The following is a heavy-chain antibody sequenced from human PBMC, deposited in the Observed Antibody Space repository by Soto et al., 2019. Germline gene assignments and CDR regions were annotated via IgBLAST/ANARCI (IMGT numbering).Heavy chain of an antibody. CDR3: ARALSSAAGLYFDF. Sequence: LSLTCTVSGGSISSYYWSWIRQPAGKGMEWIGRIHTTDGTNYNPSLKSRVTMSIDTSNNQFSLKLSSLTAADTAVYYCARALSSAAGLYFDFWGQGTLVTVS. CDR2: IHTTDGT. D-gene: IGHD6-13*01. V-gene: IGHV4-4*07. CDR1: GGSISSYY. J-gene: IGHJ4*02.